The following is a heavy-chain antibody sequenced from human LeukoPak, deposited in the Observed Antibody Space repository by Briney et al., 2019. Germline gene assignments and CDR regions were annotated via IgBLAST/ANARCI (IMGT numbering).Heavy chain of an antibody. CDR3: ARGVAAAGTKLNWFDP. D-gene: IGHD6-13*01. CDR1: GGTFNSYA. V-gene: IGHV1-2*02. Sequence: ASVKVSCKASGGTFNSYAISWVRQAPGQGLEWMGWINPNSGGTNYAQKFQGRVTMTRDTSISTAYMELSRLRSDDTAVYYCARGVAAAGTKLNWFDPWGQGTLVTVSS. J-gene: IGHJ5*02. CDR2: INPNSGGT.